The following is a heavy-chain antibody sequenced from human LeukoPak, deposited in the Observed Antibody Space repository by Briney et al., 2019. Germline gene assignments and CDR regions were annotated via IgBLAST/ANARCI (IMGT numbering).Heavy chain of an antibody. V-gene: IGHV3-7*01. CDR3: AREGSDTAMDIGHYYYYMDV. D-gene: IGHD5-18*01. CDR2: IKQDGSEK. Sequence: GGSLRLSCAASGFTFSSYWMSWVRQAPGKGLEWVANIKQDGSEKYYVDSVKGRFTISRDNAKNSLYLQMNSLRAEDTAVYYCAREGSDTAMDIGHYYYYMDVWGKGTTVTVSS. J-gene: IGHJ6*03. CDR1: GFTFSSYW.